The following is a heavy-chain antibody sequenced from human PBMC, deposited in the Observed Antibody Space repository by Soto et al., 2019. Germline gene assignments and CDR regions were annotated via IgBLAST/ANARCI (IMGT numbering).Heavy chain of an antibody. CDR2: TYPGDSDT. CDR1: GYSFASHW. D-gene: IGHD1-26*01. J-gene: IGHJ4*02. Sequence: PGESLKISCNGSGYSFASHWVAWVRQMPEKGLEWIGTTYPGDSDTKYSSAFRGHVTISADTSVSTAYLQWRSLEATDSAIYYCARYSGSYWHYLDFWGQGTLVTVSS. V-gene: IGHV5-51*01. CDR3: ARYSGSYWHYLDF.